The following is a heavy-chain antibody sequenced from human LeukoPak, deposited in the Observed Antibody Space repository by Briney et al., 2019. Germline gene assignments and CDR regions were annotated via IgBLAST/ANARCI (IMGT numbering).Heavy chain of an antibody. V-gene: IGHV3-23*01. D-gene: IGHD3-3*01. CDR2: ISGSGGST. CDR1: GFTFSSYA. J-gene: IGHJ3*02. CDR3: AKEPHTYDFWSGSDAFDI. Sequence: GGSLRLSCAASGFTFSSYAMSWVRQAPGKGLEWVSAISGSGGSTYYADSVKGRFTISRDNSKNTLYLQMNSLRAEDTAVYYCAKEPHTYDFWSGSDAFDIWGQGTMVTVSS.